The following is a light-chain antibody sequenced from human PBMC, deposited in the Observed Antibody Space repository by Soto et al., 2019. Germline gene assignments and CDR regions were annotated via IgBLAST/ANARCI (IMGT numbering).Light chain of an antibody. CDR1: SSDVGGYDY. J-gene: IGLJ1*01. V-gene: IGLV2-8*01. CDR3: SSDTARNPSYL. CDR2: EVT. Sequence: QSALTQPPSASGSPGQSVTISCTGTSSDVGGYDYVSWYQQHPGKAPKLMIYEVTIRPSGVSDRVSGFKSGNTASLTVSLLQADDEVDYCCSSDTARNPSYLFGTGTKLT.